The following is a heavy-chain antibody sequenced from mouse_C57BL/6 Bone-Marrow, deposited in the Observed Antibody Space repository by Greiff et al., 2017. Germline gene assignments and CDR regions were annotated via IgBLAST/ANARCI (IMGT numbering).Heavy chain of an antibody. V-gene: IGHV5-17*01. CDR3: ARGVIYYEDYYGY. CDR1: GFTFSDYG. J-gene: IGHJ2*01. Sequence: EVKLMESGGGLVKPGGSLKLSCAASGFTFSDYGMHWVRQAPEKGLEWVAYISSGCSTIYYADTVKGRFTISRDNAKNTLFLQMTSLRSEYTAMYYCARGVIYYEDYYGYRGHGTTLTVSS. D-gene: IGHD2-4*01. CDR2: ISSGCSTI.